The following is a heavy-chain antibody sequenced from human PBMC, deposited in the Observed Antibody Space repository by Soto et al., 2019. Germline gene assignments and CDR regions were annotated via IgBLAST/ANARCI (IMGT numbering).Heavy chain of an antibody. CDR1: GGSFSGYY. D-gene: IGHD3-3*01. Sequence: QVQLQQWGAGLLKPSETLSLTCAVYGGSFSGYYWSWIRQPPGKGLEWIGEINHSGSTNYNPSLKRRVTISVDTSKNQFSLKLSSVTAADTAVYYCAVTYYDFWSGYYEGALAYWGQGTLVTVSS. CDR2: INHSGST. V-gene: IGHV4-34*01. J-gene: IGHJ4*02. CDR3: AVTYYDFWSGYYEGALAY.